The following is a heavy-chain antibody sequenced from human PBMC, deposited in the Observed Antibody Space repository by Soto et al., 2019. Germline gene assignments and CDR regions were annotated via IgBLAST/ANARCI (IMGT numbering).Heavy chain of an antibody. J-gene: IGHJ4*02. Sequence: GGSLRLSCAASGFTFSSYGMHWVRQAPGKGLEWVAVISYDGSNKYYADSVKGRFTISRDNSKNTLYLQINSLRAEDTAVYYCAKDWAQTIWGSYRFDYWGQGTLVTVSS. CDR1: GFTFSSYG. CDR3: AKDWAQTIWGSYRFDY. D-gene: IGHD3-16*02. CDR2: ISYDGSNK. V-gene: IGHV3-30*18.